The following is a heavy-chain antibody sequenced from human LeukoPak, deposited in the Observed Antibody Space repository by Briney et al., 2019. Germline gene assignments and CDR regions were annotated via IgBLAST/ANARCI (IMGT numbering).Heavy chain of an antibody. CDR1: GGSISSSSYY. D-gene: IGHD5-24*01. CDR3: AREDPQLRIDY. V-gene: IGHV4-39*07. CDR2: IYYSGST. J-gene: IGHJ4*02. Sequence: SETLSLTCTVSGGSISSSSYYWGWIRQPPGKGLEWIGSIYYSGSTYYNPSLKSRVTISVDTSKNQFSLKLSSVTAADTAVYYCAREDPQLRIDYWGQGTLVTVSS.